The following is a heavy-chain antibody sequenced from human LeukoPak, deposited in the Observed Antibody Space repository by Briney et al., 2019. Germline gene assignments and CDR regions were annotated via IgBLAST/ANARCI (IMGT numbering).Heavy chain of an antibody. Sequence: PGGSLRLSCEASGFTFRSYWMNWVRQAPGKGLEWVANIKQNGSEKYYVDSVKGRFTISRDNAKNSLYLQMNSLRAEDTAVYYCARDGQYSSSWYDFDYWGQGTLVTVSS. CDR2: IKQNGSEK. CDR1: GFTFRSYW. D-gene: IGHD6-13*01. J-gene: IGHJ4*02. CDR3: ARDGQYSSSWYDFDY. V-gene: IGHV3-7*04.